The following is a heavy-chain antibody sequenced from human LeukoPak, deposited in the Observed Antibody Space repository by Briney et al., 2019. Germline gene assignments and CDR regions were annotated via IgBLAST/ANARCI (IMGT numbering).Heavy chain of an antibody. CDR3: ARSPPGRTNWNYYDY. D-gene: IGHD1-1*01. CDR1: GFTFSDYA. J-gene: IGHJ4*02. Sequence: GGSLRLSCAASGFTFSDYAMHWVRQAPGKGLEFVSVIGPIGVYTYYANSVKGRFTISRDNSKSTVSLQMGSLRDEDMAVYYCARSPPGRTNWNYYDYWGRGTLGTVSS. CDR2: IGPIGVYT. V-gene: IGHV3-64*01.